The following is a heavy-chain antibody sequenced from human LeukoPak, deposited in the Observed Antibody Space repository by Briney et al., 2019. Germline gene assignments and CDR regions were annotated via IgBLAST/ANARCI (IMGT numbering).Heavy chain of an antibody. Sequence: PGGSLGLSCAASGFTFSSYAMGWVRQAPGKGLEWVSLISGSGGSTYYADSVKGRFTVSRDNSKNTEYLQMNSLRAEDTAIYYCAKDDDDGDHVVVDHWGQGTLVTVSS. J-gene: IGHJ4*02. V-gene: IGHV3-23*01. CDR3: AKDDDDGDHVVVDH. D-gene: IGHD4-17*01. CDR2: ISGSGGST. CDR1: GFTFSSYA.